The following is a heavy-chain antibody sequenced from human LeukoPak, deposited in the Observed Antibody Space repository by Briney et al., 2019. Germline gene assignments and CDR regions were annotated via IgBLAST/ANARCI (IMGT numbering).Heavy chain of an antibody. Sequence: SETLSLTCTVSGGSISGHHWSWIRQAPGKGLEWIGNIFYSGSTNYNPSLESRVTMAVDTSRNQFSLKLNSVTAADTAVYFCARAPHDFLTAVPSRLFDVWGQGTLVTVSS. V-gene: IGHV4-59*08. CDR1: GGSISGHH. D-gene: IGHD3/OR15-3a*01. CDR3: ARAPHDFLTAVPSRLFDV. CDR2: IFYSGST. J-gene: IGHJ4*02.